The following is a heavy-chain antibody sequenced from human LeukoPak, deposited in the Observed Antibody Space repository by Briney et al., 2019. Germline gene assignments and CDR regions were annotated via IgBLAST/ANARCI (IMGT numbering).Heavy chain of an antibody. J-gene: IGHJ4*02. D-gene: IGHD3-10*01. V-gene: IGHV4-39*07. CDR1: GDSLNSGSYY. CDR2: IYYKGCT. Sequence: SETLSLTCTVSGDSLNSGSYYWGWIRQPPGKGLEWIATIYYKGCTYYNPSLKSRVTISIDTSKDQFSLNLRSVAAADTAVYYCARRASYGSGSYFDYWGQGTLVTVSS. CDR3: ARRASYGSGSYFDY.